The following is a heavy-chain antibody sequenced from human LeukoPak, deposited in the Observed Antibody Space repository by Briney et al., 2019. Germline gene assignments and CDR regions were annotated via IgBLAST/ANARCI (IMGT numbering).Heavy chain of an antibody. Sequence: ASVKVSCKASGYTFTGYYMHWVRQAPGQGLGWMGWINPNSGGTNYAQKFQGRVTMTEDTSTDTAYMELSSLRSEDTAVYYCATVGSITIFGVVDYWGQGTLVTVSS. CDR3: ATVGSITIFGVVDY. V-gene: IGHV1-2*02. CDR1: GYTFTGYY. CDR2: INPNSGGT. D-gene: IGHD3-3*01. J-gene: IGHJ4*02.